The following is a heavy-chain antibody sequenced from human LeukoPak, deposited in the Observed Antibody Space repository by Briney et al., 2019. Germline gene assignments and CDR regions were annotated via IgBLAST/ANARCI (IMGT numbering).Heavy chain of an antibody. V-gene: IGHV1-69*01. D-gene: IGHD4-23*01. Sequence: ASVKVSCKASGGTFSSYAISWVRQAPGQGLEWMGGIIPIFGTANYAQKFQGRVTITADESTSTAYMELSSLRSEDTAVYYCARATEYGVNPFGYYYYGMDVWGQGTTVTVSS. J-gene: IGHJ6*02. CDR2: IIPIFGTA. CDR3: ARATEYGVNPFGYYYYGMDV. CDR1: GGTFSSYA.